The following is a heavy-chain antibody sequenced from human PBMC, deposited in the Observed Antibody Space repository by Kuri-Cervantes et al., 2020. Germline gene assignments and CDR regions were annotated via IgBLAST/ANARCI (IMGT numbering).Heavy chain of an antibody. D-gene: IGHD3-10*01. V-gene: IGHV3-30-3*01. CDR1: GFTFSSYA. Sequence: GESLKISCAASGFTFSSYAMHWVRQAPGKGLEWVAVISYDGSNKYYADPVKGRFTISRDNSKNTLYLQMNSLRAEDTAVYYCAREVRVMVRGVTFDPWGQGTLVTVSS. J-gene: IGHJ5*02. CDR2: ISYDGSNK. CDR3: AREVRVMVRGVTFDP.